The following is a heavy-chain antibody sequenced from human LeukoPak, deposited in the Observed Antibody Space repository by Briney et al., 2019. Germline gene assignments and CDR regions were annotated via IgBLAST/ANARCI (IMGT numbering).Heavy chain of an antibody. J-gene: IGHJ4*02. CDR1: GFTVSSNC. D-gene: IGHD3-10*02. Sequence: GGSLRLSCAASGFTVSSNCMNWVRQAPGKGLEWVSFIYSGGSTYYADSVKGRFTISRDNSKNTLYLQMNSLRAEDTAVYYCAEGLMFRGRPLDYWGQGTLVTVSS. V-gene: IGHV3-53*01. CDR3: AEGLMFRGRPLDY. CDR2: IYSGGST.